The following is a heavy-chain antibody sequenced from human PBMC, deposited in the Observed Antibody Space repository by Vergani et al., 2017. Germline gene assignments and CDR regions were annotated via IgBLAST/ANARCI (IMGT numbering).Heavy chain of an antibody. CDR2: IIPILGIA. V-gene: IGHV1-69*02. CDR3: ARGTDGYNYYYYYGMDG. Sequence: QVQLVQSGAEVKKPGSSVKVSCKASGGTFSSYTISWVRQAPGQGLEWMGRIIPILGIANYAQKFQGRVTITADKSTSTAYMELSSLRSEDTAVYYCARGTDGYNYYYYYGMDGWGQGTTVTVSS. CDR1: GGTFSSYT. D-gene: IGHD5-24*01. J-gene: IGHJ6*02.